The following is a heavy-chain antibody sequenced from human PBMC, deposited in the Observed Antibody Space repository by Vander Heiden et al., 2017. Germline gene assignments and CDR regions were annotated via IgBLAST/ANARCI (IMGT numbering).Heavy chain of an antibody. Sequence: QVQLVESGGGLVQPGGSLSLSCAASGFTFSDYYMSWIRQAPGKGLEWLSYISGFGTTIYYADSVKGRFTVSRDNALNSLYLQMNNLRAEDTAVYYCAKVVWFGDFDYFDYWGQGTLVAVSS. V-gene: IGHV3-11*01. CDR1: GFTFSDYY. D-gene: IGHD3-10*01. J-gene: IGHJ4*02. CDR2: ISGFGTTI. CDR3: AKVVWFGDFDYFDY.